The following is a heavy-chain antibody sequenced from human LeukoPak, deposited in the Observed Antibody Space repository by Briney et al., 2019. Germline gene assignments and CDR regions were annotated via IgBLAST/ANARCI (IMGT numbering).Heavy chain of an antibody. D-gene: IGHD3-22*01. J-gene: IGHJ4*02. CDR2: INPNSGGT. CDR1: GYTFTGYY. Sequence: SVKVSCKASGYTFTGYYMHWVRQAPGQGLEWMGWINPNSGGTNYAQKFQGRVTMTRDTSISTAYMELSRLRSDDTAVYYCARGFVTYYYDSSGYYPSYYFDYWGQGTLVTVSS. CDR3: ARGFVTYYYDSSGYYPSYYFDY. V-gene: IGHV1-2*02.